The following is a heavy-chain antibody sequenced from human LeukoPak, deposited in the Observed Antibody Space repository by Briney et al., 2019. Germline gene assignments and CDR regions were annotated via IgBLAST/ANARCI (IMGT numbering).Heavy chain of an antibody. Sequence: GGSLRLSCAASGFTFSSYSMNWVRQAPGKGLEWVSYVSSSSSTIYYADSVKGRFTISRDNAKNSLYLQMNSLRAEDTAVYYCARGRREVTTANWRFDPWGQGTLVTVSS. CDR1: GFTFSSYS. D-gene: IGHD4-17*01. J-gene: IGHJ5*02. CDR2: VSSSSSTI. CDR3: ARGRREVTTANWRFDP. V-gene: IGHV3-48*01.